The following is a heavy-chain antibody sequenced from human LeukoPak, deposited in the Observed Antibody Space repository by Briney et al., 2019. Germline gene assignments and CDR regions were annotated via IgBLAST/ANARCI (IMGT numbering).Heavy chain of an antibody. D-gene: IGHD1-26*01. CDR3: ARCIVGAPRGDAFDI. CDR1: GGTFSSYA. J-gene: IGHJ3*02. Sequence: GASVKVSCKASGGTFSSYAISWVRQAPGQGLEWMGGIIPIFGTANYAQKFQGRVTITADESTSTAYMELSSLRSADTAVYYCARCIVGAPRGDAFDIWGQGTMVTVSS. CDR2: IIPIFGTA. V-gene: IGHV1-69*01.